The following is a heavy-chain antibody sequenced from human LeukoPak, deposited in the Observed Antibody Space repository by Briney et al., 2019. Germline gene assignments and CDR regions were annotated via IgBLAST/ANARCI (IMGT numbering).Heavy chain of an antibody. CDR2: ISGSGGST. CDR1: GFTFSSYA. D-gene: IGHD5-18*01. V-gene: IGHV3-23*01. J-gene: IGHJ4*02. CDR3: AKDRERGHSYGDFDY. Sequence: GGSLRLSCAASGFTFSSYAMSWVRQAPGKGLEWVSAISGSGGSTYYADSVKGRFTISRDNSKNTLYLQMNSLRAEDTAVYYCAKDRERGHSYGDFDYWGQGTLVTVSS.